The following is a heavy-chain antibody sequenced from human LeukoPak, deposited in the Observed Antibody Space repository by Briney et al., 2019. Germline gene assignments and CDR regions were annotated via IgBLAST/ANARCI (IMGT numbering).Heavy chain of an antibody. V-gene: IGHV4-61*01. J-gene: IGHJ2*01. CDR2: FYYTGST. Sequence: PSETLSLTCTVSGGSISSSSYYWGWIRQPPGKGLEGIGYFYYTGSTNYNPSLKSRVTISLGTSKNQFSLKLSSVTAADTAVYYCARDAASPRYYDDSSGYYWYFDLWGRGTLVTVSS. CDR3: ARDAASPRYYDDSSGYYWYFDL. D-gene: IGHD3-22*01. CDR1: GGSISSSSYY.